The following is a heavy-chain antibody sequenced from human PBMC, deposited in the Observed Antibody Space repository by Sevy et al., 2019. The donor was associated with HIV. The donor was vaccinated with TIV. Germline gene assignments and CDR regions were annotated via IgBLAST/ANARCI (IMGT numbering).Heavy chain of an antibody. Sequence: QLGGSLRLSCAASGFSYSSYAMHWVRQAPGKGLEWVAYIQYDGSNKDYADSVKGRFTISRDNSKNTLDLQMNSLRVEDTAVYYCVKEGGGEGGDHWGQGTLVTVSS. CDR3: VKEGGGEGGDH. J-gene: IGHJ4*02. CDR2: IQYDGSNK. CDR1: GFSYSSYA. D-gene: IGHD2-21*01. V-gene: IGHV3-30*02.